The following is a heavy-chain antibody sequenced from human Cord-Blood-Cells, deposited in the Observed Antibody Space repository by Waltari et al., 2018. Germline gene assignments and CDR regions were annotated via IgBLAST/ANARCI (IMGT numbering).Heavy chain of an antibody. V-gene: IGHV3-9*01. Sequence: EVQLVESGGGLVQPGRSLRLSCAASGFTFDDYAMHWVRQAPGKGLEWVSGISWNSGSIGYADSVKGRFTISRDNAKNSLYLQMNSLRAEDTALYYCAKDLLVGYYYYGMDVWGQGTTVTVSS. D-gene: IGHD6-13*01. J-gene: IGHJ6*02. CDR1: GFTFDDYA. CDR2: ISWNSGSI. CDR3: AKDLLVGYYYYGMDV.